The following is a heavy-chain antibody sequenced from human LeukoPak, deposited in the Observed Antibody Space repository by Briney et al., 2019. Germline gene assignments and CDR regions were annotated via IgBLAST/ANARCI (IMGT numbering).Heavy chain of an antibody. V-gene: IGHV3-23*01. D-gene: IGHD3-22*01. CDR3: AKDATMIVVIGYFDY. CDR1: GSTFSDYA. J-gene: IGHJ4*02. CDR2: INYSGDST. Sequence: GGSLRLSCAASGSTFSDYAMNWVRQAPGKGLEWVLTINYSGDSTYYADSVKGRFTISRDNAKNTLYLQMNSLRAEDTAVYFCAKDATMIVVIGYFDYWGQGTLVTVSS.